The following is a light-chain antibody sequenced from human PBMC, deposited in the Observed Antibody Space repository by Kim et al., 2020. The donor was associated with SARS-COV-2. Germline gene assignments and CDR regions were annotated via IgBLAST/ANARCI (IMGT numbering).Light chain of an antibody. CDR2: GAS. Sequence: EIVMTQSPATLSVSPGERATLSCRASQSVSSDLAWYQQKPGRAPRLLIYGASTRATGIPARFSGSGSETEFTLTISSLQSEDFAVYYCQQYNNWPPYTFGQGTKLEI. CDR1: QSVSSD. J-gene: IGKJ2*01. V-gene: IGKV3-15*01. CDR3: QQYNNWPPYT.